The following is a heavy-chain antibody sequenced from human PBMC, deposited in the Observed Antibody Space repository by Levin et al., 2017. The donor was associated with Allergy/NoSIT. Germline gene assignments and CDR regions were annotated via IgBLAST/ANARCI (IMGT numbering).Heavy chain of an antibody. V-gene: IGHV3-30-3*01. D-gene: IGHD4-17*01. CDR3: ARGGIYDDYAWYGY. CDR2: ISYDGSNK. CDR1: GFTFSNYA. Sequence: LSLTCAASGFTFSNYAMHWVRQAPGKGLEWVAFISYDGSNKYYADSVKGRVTISRDNSKNTLYLQMDSLRTEDTAVYYCARGGIYDDYAWYGYWGQGIRVTVSS. J-gene: IGHJ4*02.